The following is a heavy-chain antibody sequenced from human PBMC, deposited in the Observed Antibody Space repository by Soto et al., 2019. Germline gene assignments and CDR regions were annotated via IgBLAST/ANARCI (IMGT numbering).Heavy chain of an antibody. CDR1: GFTFSSFS. J-gene: IGHJ4*02. V-gene: IGHV3-23*01. D-gene: IGHD1-26*01. Sequence: EVQLLESGGGLVQPGGSLRLSCAASGFTFSSFSLSWVRQAPGKGLEWVSGISGLGGSIYYADSVKGRFTISRDNSKNTLYLQMNSLRADDTALYYCSKSNGDTWERYFFDFWGQGTLVTVSS. CDR3: SKSNGDTWERYFFDF. CDR2: ISGLGGSI.